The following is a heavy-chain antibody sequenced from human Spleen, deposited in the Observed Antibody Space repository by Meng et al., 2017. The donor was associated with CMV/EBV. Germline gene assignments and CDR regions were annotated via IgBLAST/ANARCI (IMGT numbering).Heavy chain of an antibody. V-gene: IGHV3-74*01. CDR2: INSDGSST. J-gene: IGHJ4*02. CDR3: ARAHEGVGATVDTPAHTGADY. Sequence: GESLKISCAASGFTFSSYSMNWVRQAPGKGLVWVSRINSDGSSTSYADSVKGRFTISRDNAKNTLYLQMNSLRAEDTAVYYCARAHEGVGATVDTPAHTGADYWGQGTLVTVSS. CDR1: GFTFSSYS. D-gene: IGHD1-26*01.